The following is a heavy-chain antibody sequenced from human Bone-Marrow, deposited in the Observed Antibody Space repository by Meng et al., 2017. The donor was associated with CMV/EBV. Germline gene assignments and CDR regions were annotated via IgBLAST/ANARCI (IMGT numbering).Heavy chain of an antibody. J-gene: IGHJ5*02. CDR1: GGSISSSSYY. D-gene: IGHD6-6*01. V-gene: IGHV4-39*07. CDR2: IYYSGST. CDR3: ARGIAARPGWFDP. Sequence: QPQPEESGPGPVKPSETLSLTCPVSGGSISSSSYYWGWIRQPPGKGLEWIGSIYYSGSTYYNPSLKSRVTISVDTSKNQFSLKLSSVTAADTAVYYCARGIAARPGWFDPWGQGTLVTVSS.